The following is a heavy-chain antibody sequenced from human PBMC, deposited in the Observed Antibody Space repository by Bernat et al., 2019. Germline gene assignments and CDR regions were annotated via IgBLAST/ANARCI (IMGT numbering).Heavy chain of an antibody. V-gene: IGHV1-46*03. CDR1: GYTFTSYY. J-gene: IGHJ6*02. Sequence: QVQLVQSGAEVKKPGASVKVSCKASGYTFTSYYMHWVRQAPGQGLEWMGIINPSGGSTSYAQKFQGRVTMTRDTSTSTVYMELSSLRSEDTAVYYCARDFGQQSTTVTTKHYYYGMDVWGQGTTVTVSS. D-gene: IGHD4-17*01. CDR3: ARDFGQQSTTVTTKHYYYGMDV. CDR2: INPSGGST.